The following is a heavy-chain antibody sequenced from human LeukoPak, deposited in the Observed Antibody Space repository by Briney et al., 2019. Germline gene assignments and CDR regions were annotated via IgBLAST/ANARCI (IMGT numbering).Heavy chain of an antibody. J-gene: IGHJ4*02. CDR2: ISGSGGST. V-gene: IGHV3-23*01. D-gene: IGHD6-19*01. Sequence: GGSLRLSCAASGFTFSSYSMNWVRQAPGKGLEWVSAISGSGGSTYYADSVKGRFTISRDNSKNTLYLQMNGLRAEDTAVYYCAKEPRQWLGGAGYWGQGTLVTVSS. CDR3: AKEPRQWLGGAGY. CDR1: GFTFSSYS.